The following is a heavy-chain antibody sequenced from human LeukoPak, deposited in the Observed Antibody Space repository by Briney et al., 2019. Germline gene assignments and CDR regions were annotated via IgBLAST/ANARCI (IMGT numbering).Heavy chain of an antibody. CDR2: ISSNGGST. V-gene: IGHV3-20*04. CDR1: GFTFDDYG. J-gene: IGHJ4*02. D-gene: IGHD6-19*01. CDR3: ATNLGSSGWPFDY. Sequence: GGSLRLSCAASGFTFDDYGMSWVRQAPGKGLEWVSAISSNGGSTGYADSVKGRFTTSRDNAKNSLYLQMNSLGAEDTAVYYCATNLGSSGWPFDYWGQGTLVTVSS.